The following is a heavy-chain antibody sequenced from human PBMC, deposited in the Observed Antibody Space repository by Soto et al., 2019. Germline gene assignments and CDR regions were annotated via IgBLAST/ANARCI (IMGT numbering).Heavy chain of an antibody. Sequence: GGSLRLSCAASGFTFSSYAMSWVRQAPGKGLEWVSAISGFGGSTYYADSVKDHFTISRDNSKNTLHLQMNSLRAEDTAIYYCAKDNTRGNYHGMDVWGQGTTVTVSS. J-gene: IGHJ6*02. CDR1: GFTFSSYA. D-gene: IGHD2-15*01. CDR2: ISGFGGST. V-gene: IGHV3-23*01. CDR3: AKDNTRGNYHGMDV.